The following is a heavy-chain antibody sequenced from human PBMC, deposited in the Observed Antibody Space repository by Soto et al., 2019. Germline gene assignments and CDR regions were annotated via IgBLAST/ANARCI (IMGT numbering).Heavy chain of an antibody. CDR1: GYTFTGYY. V-gene: IGHV1-2*02. J-gene: IGHJ4*02. Sequence: QVQLVQSGAEVKKPGASVKVSCKASGYTFTGYYMHWVRQAPGQGLEWMGWINPNSGGTNYAQKFQGRVTMTRDTSISTAYMELGRLRSDDTAVYYCARDRVVTTVTTPFDYWGQGTLVTVSS. CDR2: INPNSGGT. D-gene: IGHD4-17*01. CDR3: ARDRVVTTVTTPFDY.